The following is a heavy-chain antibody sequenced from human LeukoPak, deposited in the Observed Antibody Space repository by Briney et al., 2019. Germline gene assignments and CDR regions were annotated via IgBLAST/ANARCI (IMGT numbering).Heavy chain of an antibody. J-gene: IGHJ5*02. CDR3: AKAARLPLRWFDP. CDR1: GFTFSSYA. CDR2: INHSGST. D-gene: IGHD6-6*01. V-gene: IGHV4-34*08. Sequence: PGGSLRLSCAASGFTFSSYAMSWIRQPPGKGLEWIGEINHSGSTNYNPSLKSRVTISVDTSKNQFSLKLSSVTAADTAVYYCAKAARLPLRWFDPWGQGTLVTVSS.